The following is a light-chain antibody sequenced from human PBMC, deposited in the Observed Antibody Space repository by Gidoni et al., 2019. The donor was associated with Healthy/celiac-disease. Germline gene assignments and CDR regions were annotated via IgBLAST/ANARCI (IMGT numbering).Light chain of an antibody. CDR3: SSYTSSSTLYV. J-gene: IGLJ1*01. Sequence: QSALTHPASVPGSPGQSITISCTGTSSDVGGYNYVSWYQQHPSKAPKLMIYEVSNRPSGVSNRFSGSKSGNTASLTISGLQAEDEADYYCSSYTSSSTLYVFGTGTKVTVL. CDR2: EVS. V-gene: IGLV2-14*01. CDR1: SSDVGGYNY.